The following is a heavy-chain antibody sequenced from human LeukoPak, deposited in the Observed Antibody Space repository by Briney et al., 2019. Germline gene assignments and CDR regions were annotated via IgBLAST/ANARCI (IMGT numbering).Heavy chain of an antibody. CDR3: ARGNREDVYWAVPAVEFDY. Sequence: PGGSLRLSCAASGITLGSYGMQWARQAPGKGLEWVAFISYDGSNESFGDSVKGRFTISRDNSNNTLYLQMKSLRAEDTGVYYCARGNREDVYWAVPAVEFDYWGQGTLVTVPS. CDR2: ISYDGSNE. V-gene: IGHV3-33*05. D-gene: IGHD2-2*01. CDR1: GITLGSYG. J-gene: IGHJ4*02.